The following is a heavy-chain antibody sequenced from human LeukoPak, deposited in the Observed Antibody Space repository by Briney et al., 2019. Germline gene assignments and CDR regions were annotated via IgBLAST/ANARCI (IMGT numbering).Heavy chain of an antibody. V-gene: IGHV3-9*01. Sequence: GRSLRLSCAASGFTFDDYAMHWVRQAPGKGLEWVSGISWNSGSIGYADSVKGRFTISRDNAKNSLYLQMNSLRAEDTALYYCAKDARDRGVTIMGLSFDYWGQGTLVTVSS. J-gene: IGHJ4*02. CDR2: ISWNSGSI. CDR3: AKDARDRGVTIMGLSFDY. D-gene: IGHD3-10*01. CDR1: GFTFDDYA.